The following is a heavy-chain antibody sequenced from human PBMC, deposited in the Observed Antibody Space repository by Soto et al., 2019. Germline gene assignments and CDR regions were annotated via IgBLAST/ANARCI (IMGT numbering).Heavy chain of an antibody. CDR3: ASRLRGGDSNRWYYFDS. CDR1: GGSISSYY. J-gene: IGHJ4*02. CDR2: IYYSGST. V-gene: IGHV4-59*01. Sequence: TSETLSLTCTVSGGSISSYYWSWIRQPPGKGLEWIGYIYYSGSTNYNPSLKSRVTISVDTSKNQFSLKLSSVTAADTAVYYCASRLRGGDSNRWYYFDSWGQGTLVTSPQ. D-gene: IGHD6-13*01.